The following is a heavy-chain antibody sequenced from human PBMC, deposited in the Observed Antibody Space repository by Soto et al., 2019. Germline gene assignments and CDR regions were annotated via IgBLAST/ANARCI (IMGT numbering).Heavy chain of an antibody. V-gene: IGHV3-23*01. D-gene: IGHD6-19*01. CDR2: ISGSGTTA. CDR1: EGKCGGYG. J-gene: IGHJ3*02. Sequence: VVSQRVPRGAAEGKCGGYGGSRVSQAPGKGLEWVSAISGSGTTAYYADSVKGRFIFSRDNPKNTMYLQMNSLRAEDTAVYFCAKTTDGWFSAFEIWGQGTVVTVSS. CDR3: AKTTDGWFSAFEI.